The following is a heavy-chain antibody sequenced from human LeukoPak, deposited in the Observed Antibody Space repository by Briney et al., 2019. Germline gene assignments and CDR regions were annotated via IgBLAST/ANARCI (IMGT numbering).Heavy chain of an antibody. D-gene: IGHD3-22*01. Sequence: SETLSLTCTVSGGSISSSSYYWGWIRQPPGKGLEWIGSIYYSGSTYYNPSLKSRVTISVDTSKNQFSLKLSSVTAADTAVYYCARVASYDSSGLLDYWGQGTLVTVSS. V-gene: IGHV4-39*07. J-gene: IGHJ4*02. CDR3: ARVASYDSSGLLDY. CDR1: GGSISSSSYY. CDR2: IYYSGST.